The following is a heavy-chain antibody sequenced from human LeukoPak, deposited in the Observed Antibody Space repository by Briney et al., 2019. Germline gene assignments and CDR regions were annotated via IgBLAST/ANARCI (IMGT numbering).Heavy chain of an antibody. Sequence: GGSLRLSCAASGFTVSSTYMSWVRQAPGKGLEWLSSISSSSNFIKYAASVRGRFTISRDDAKSSVYLQMNSLRVEDSAMYYCARDLQTVSPGNYWGQGTLVTVSS. CDR1: GFTVSSTY. CDR3: ARDLQTVSPGNY. V-gene: IGHV3-21*06. J-gene: IGHJ1*01. CDR2: ISSSSNFI. D-gene: IGHD2-8*01.